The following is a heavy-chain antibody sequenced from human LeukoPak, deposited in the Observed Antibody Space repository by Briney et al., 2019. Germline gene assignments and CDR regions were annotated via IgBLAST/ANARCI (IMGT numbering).Heavy chain of an antibody. CDR2: INPNSGGT. J-gene: IGHJ4*02. CDR3: AKDSSGYKGFDY. V-gene: IGHV1-2*02. Sequence: ASVKVSCKASGYTFTGYYMHWVRQAPGQGLEWMGWINPNSGGTNYAQKFQGRVTMTRDTSISTAYMELSRLRSDDTAVYYCAKDSSGYKGFDYWGQGTLVTVSS. D-gene: IGHD3-22*01. CDR1: GYTFTGYY.